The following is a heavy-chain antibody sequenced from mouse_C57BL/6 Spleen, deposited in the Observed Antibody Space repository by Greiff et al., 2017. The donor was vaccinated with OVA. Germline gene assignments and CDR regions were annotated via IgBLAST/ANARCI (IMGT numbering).Heavy chain of an antibody. CDR2: IYPGNGDT. D-gene: IGHD4-1*01. CDR1: GYTFTSYN. CDR3: ARRERWGYFDY. V-gene: IGHV1-12*01. J-gene: IGHJ2*01. Sequence: QVQLKQSGAELVRPGASVKMSCKASGYTFTSYNMHWVKQTPRQGLEWIGAIYPGNGDTSYNQKFKGKATLTVDKSSSTAYMQLSSLTSDDSAVYCCARRERWGYFDYWGQGTTLTVSS.